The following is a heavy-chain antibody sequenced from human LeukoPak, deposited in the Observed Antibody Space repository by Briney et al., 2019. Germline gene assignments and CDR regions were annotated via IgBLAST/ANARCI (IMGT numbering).Heavy chain of an antibody. J-gene: IGHJ4*02. CDR2: ISSGGSYI. CDR3: ARDEGNAFDY. V-gene: IGHV3-21*01. Sequence: GGSLRLSCGASGFTFSTYNMNWVRQAPGKGPEWVSSISSGGSYIYYADSVKDRFTISRDNAKKSLYLQMNSLRAEDTAVYYGARDEGNAFDYWGQGPRVTVSS. CDR1: GFTFSTYN.